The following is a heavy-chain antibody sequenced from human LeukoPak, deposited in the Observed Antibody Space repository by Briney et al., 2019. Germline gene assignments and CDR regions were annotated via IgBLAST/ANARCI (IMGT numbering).Heavy chain of an antibody. V-gene: IGHV7-4-1*02. D-gene: IGHD6-6*01. CDR3: ARDSKPRPTKSIAARLWPRAFDI. CDR2: INTNTGNP. CDR1: GYTFTSYA. Sequence: ASVKVSCKASGYTFTSYAMNWVRQAPGQGLEWMGWINTNTGNPTYAQGFTGRFVFSLDTSVSTAYLQISSLKAEDTAVYYCARDSKPRPTKSIAARLWPRAFDIWGQGTMVTVSS. J-gene: IGHJ3*02.